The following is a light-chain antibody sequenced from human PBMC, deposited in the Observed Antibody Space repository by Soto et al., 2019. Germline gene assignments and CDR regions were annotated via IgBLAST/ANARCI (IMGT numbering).Light chain of an antibody. CDR2: DAS. Sequence: LAWSQQKPGKAPKVLIYDASSMESGVPSRFSGSGSGTEFTLTIGSLQPYELTTDYGQEYNSRSPRSVGLGTKVYI. J-gene: IGKJ1*01. V-gene: IGKV1-5*01. CDR3: QEYNSRSPRS.